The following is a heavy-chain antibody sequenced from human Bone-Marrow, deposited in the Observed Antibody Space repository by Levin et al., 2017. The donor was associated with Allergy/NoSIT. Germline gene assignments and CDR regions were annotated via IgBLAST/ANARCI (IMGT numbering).Heavy chain of an antibody. CDR3: ARPDCSGTSCYYFFDS. J-gene: IGHJ4*02. CDR1: GFTFSRYS. D-gene: IGHD2-2*01. V-gene: IGHV3-48*02. Sequence: GGSLRLSCAASGFTFSRYSMNWVRQAPGRGLEWVSYISRSSSTISYAYSVKGRFTISRANAKNSLYLQMNSLRDEDTAVYYCARPDCSGTSCYYFFDSWGQGTLVTVSS. CDR2: ISRSSSTI.